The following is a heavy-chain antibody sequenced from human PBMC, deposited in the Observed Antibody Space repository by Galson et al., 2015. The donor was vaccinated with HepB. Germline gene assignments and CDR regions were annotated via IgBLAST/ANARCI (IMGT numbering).Heavy chain of an antibody. V-gene: IGHV3-30*04. CDR2: ISYDGSNK. Sequence: SLRLSCAASGFTFSSYAMNWVRQAPGKGLEWVAVISYDGSNKYYADSVKGRFTISRDNSKNTLYLQMNSLRAEDTAVYYCARKDFDSSGWYLWGQGTLVTVSS. CDR1: GFTFSSYA. CDR3: ARKDFDSSGWYL. J-gene: IGHJ5*02. D-gene: IGHD6-19*01.